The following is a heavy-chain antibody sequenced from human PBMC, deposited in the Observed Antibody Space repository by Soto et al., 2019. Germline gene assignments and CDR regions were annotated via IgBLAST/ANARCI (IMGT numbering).Heavy chain of an antibody. V-gene: IGHV3-23*01. CDR2: ISDSGTIT. CDR3: AKDLKTTVVRAYDY. CDR1: GFTFSSYA. Sequence: EVQLLESGGGLVQPGGSLSLSCAASGFTFSSYAMTWVRQAPGKGPEWVSVISDSGTITYYADSVKGRFTISRDNSKNALDLQMKRLRGEDTAVYYCAKDLKTTVVRAYDYWGQGTLVTVSS. D-gene: IGHD4-17*01. J-gene: IGHJ4*02.